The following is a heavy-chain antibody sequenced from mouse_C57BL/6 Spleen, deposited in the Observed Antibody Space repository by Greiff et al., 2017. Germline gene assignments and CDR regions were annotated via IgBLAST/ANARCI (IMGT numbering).Heavy chain of an antibody. D-gene: IGHD3-2*02. CDR2: IDPSDSYT. Sequence: QVQLQQPGAELVMPGASVKLSCKASGYTFTSYWMHWVKQRPGQGLEWIGAIDPSDSYTNYNQKFKGKSTLTVDKSSSTAYMQLSSLTSEDSAVYYCARRTAQATYAMDYWGQGTSVTVSS. J-gene: IGHJ4*01. CDR3: ARRTAQATYAMDY. CDR1: GYTFTSYW. V-gene: IGHV1-69*01.